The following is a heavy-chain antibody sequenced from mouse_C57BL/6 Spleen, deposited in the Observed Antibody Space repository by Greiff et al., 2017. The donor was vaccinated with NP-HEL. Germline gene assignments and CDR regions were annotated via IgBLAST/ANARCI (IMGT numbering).Heavy chain of an antibody. CDR1: GYTFTDYY. CDR3: ASPITTVAFDY. V-gene: IGHV1-26*01. Sequence: VQLQQSGPELVKPGASVKISCKASGYTFTDYYMNWVKQSHGKSLEWIGDINPNNGGTSYNQKFKGKATLTVDKSSSTAYMELRSLTSEDSAVYYCASPITTVAFDYWGQGTTLTVSS. J-gene: IGHJ2*01. D-gene: IGHD1-1*01. CDR2: INPNNGGT.